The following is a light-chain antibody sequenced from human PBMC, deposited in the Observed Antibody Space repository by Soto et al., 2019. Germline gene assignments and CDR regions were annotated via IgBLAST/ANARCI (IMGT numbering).Light chain of an antibody. V-gene: IGLV2-8*01. CDR1: SSDVGGYNY. CDR3: SSYAGSKGV. J-gene: IGLJ2*01. Sequence: QSVLTQPPSESGSPGQSVTISCTGTSSDVGGYNYVSWYQQHPGKAPKLMIYEVSKRPSGVPDRFSGSKSGNTASLTVSGLQAEDEADYYCSSYAGSKGVFGGGTKVTVL. CDR2: EVS.